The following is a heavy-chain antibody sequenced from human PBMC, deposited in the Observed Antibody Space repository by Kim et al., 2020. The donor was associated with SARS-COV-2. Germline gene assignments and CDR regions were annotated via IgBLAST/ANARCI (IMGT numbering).Heavy chain of an antibody. CDR2: ISGSGGST. J-gene: IGHJ4*02. V-gene: IGHV3-23*01. CDR3: AKDGGMESGYDPYGDYAGYLN. CDR1: GFTFSSYA. Sequence: GGSLRLSCAASGFTFSSYAMSWVRQAPGKGLEWVSAISGSGGSTYYADSVKGRFTISRDNSKNTLYLQMNSLRAEDTAVYYCAKDGGMESGYDPYGDYAGYLNWGQGTLVTVSS. D-gene: IGHD4-17*01.